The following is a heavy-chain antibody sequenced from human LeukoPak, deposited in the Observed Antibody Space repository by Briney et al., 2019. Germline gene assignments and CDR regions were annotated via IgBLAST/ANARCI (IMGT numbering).Heavy chain of an antibody. J-gene: IGHJ4*02. CDR1: GGSISSSNW. Sequence: SETLSLTRAVSGGSISSSNWWSWVRQPPGKGLEWIGGIYHSGSTNYNPSLKSRVTISVDKSKNQFSLKLSSVTAADTAVYYCGRDRGATGGGDYWGQGTLVTVSS. D-gene: IGHD1-26*01. CDR2: IYHSGST. CDR3: GRDRGATGGGDY. V-gene: IGHV4-4*02.